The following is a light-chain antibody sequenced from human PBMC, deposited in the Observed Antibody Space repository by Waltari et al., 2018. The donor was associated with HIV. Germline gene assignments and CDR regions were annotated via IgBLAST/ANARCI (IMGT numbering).Light chain of an antibody. Sequence: EIVLTQSPGTLSLSPGARATLPSRASQSVSSTYLAWYQQKPGQPPRLLIYGASSRATGIPDRFSGSGSGTDFTLTISRLEPEDFAVYYCQQYGGSPSITFGQGTRLEIK. CDR3: QQYGGSPSIT. CDR2: GAS. J-gene: IGKJ5*01. CDR1: QSVSSTY. V-gene: IGKV3-20*01.